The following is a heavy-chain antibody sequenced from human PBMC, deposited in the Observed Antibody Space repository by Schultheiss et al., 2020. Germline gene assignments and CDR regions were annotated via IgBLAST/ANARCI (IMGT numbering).Heavy chain of an antibody. CDR2: ISYDGSNK. CDR1: GFTFSSYA. J-gene: IGHJ3*02. V-gene: IGHV3-30*09. CDR3: AKGDHSGYAYAFDI. D-gene: IGHD5-12*01. Sequence: GGSLRLSCAASGFTFSSYAMHWVRQAPGKGLEWVAVISYDGSNKYYADSVRGRFAISRDNSKNTLYLQMNSLRPEDTAVYFCAKGDHSGYAYAFDIWGQGTMVTV.